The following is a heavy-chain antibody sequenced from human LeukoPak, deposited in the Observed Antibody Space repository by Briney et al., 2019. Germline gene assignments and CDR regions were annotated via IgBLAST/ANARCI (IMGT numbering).Heavy chain of an antibody. Sequence: GGSLRLSCAASGSTFSSYAMHWVRQAPGKGLEWVSAISGSGGSTYYADSVKGRFTISRDNSKNTLYLQMNSLRAEDTAVYYCAKDGGSYGTDYFDYWGQGTLVTVSS. CDR1: GSTFSSYA. CDR2: ISGSGGST. D-gene: IGHD1-26*01. CDR3: AKDGGSYGTDYFDY. V-gene: IGHV3-23*01. J-gene: IGHJ4*02.